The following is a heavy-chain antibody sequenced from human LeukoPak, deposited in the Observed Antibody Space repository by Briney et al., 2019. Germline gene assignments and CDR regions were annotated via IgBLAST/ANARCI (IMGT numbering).Heavy chain of an antibody. CDR2: INAGNGNT. D-gene: IGHD6-19*01. CDR1: GYTFTSYA. Sequence: ASVKVSCKASGYTFTSYAMHWVRQAPGQRLEWMGWINAGNGNTKYSQKFQGRVTITRDTSASTAYMELSSLRSEDTAVYYCARDWGSSGWYPAPLYFDYWGQGTLVTVSS. CDR3: ARDWGSSGWYPAPLYFDY. J-gene: IGHJ4*02. V-gene: IGHV1-3*01.